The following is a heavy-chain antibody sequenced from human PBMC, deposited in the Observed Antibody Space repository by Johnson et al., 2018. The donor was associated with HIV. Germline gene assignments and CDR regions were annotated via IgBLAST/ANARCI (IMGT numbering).Heavy chain of an antibody. Sequence: VQLVESGGGLVQPGRSLRLSCAASGFTFDDYAMHWVRQAPGKGLEWVSVIYSGGSTIYYADSVKGRFTISRDNAKNSLYLQMNSLRAEDTAVYYCARGGIDAFDIWGQGTMVTVSS. CDR3: ARGGIDAFDI. D-gene: IGHD6-25*01. CDR1: GFTFDDYA. V-gene: IGHV3-48*03. J-gene: IGHJ3*02. CDR2: IYSGGSTI.